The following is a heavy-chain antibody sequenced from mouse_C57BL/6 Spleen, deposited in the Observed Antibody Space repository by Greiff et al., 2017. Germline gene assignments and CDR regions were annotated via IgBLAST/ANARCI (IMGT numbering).Heavy chain of an antibody. Sequence: DVKLVESGPGLAKPSQTLSLTCSVTGYSITSDYWNWIRKFPGNRLEYMGYISYSGSTYYNPSLKSRISITRDTSKNQYYLQLNSVTTEDTATYYCARFITTGEYFDYWGQGTTLTVSS. CDR3: ARFITTGEYFDY. V-gene: IGHV3-8*01. J-gene: IGHJ2*01. CDR2: ISYSGST. D-gene: IGHD1-1*01. CDR1: GYSITSDY.